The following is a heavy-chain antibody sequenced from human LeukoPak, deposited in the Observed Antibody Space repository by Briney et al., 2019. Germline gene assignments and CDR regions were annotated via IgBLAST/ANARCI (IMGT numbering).Heavy chain of an antibody. Sequence: SETLSLTCTASDGSISSYFWSWIRQPPGKGLEWIGYVSYTGRSHYNPSLKTRFPISVDTTKNQVSLRLRSVTAADTAVYYCARDGCPTGTNSNCLGNWFDPWGQGTLVTVSS. CDR3: ARDGCPTGTNSNCLGNWFDP. CDR2: VSYTGRS. J-gene: IGHJ5*02. CDR1: DGSISSYF. D-gene: IGHD4/OR15-4a*01. V-gene: IGHV4-59*01.